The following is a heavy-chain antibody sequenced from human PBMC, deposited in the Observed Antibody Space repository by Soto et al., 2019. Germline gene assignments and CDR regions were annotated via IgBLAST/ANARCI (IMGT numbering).Heavy chain of an antibody. Sequence: QVQLVQSGAEVKKPGASVKVSCKVSGYTLTELSMHWVRQAPGKGLEWMGGFDPEDGETIYAQKFQGRVTMTEETSTDTAYMELSSLRSEDTAVYYCATDLPLGGWYNFDYWGQGTLVTVSS. CDR2: FDPEDGET. V-gene: IGHV1-24*01. CDR1: GYTLTELS. D-gene: IGHD6-19*01. J-gene: IGHJ4*02. CDR3: ATDLPLGGWYNFDY.